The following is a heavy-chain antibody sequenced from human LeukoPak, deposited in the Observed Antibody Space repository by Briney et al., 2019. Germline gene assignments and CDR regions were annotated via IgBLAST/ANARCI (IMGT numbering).Heavy chain of an antibody. CDR2: FSGSGGGT. Sequence: GGSLRLSCAASGFTFSTYAMSWVRQAPGKGLEWVSSFSGSGGGTYYADSVKGRFTISRDNSKNTLYLQMNSLRAEDTAVYYCARGPSGYHNTGGQGTLVTVSS. V-gene: IGHV3-23*01. D-gene: IGHD5-12*01. CDR3: ARGPSGYHNT. CDR1: GFTFSTYA. J-gene: IGHJ4*02.